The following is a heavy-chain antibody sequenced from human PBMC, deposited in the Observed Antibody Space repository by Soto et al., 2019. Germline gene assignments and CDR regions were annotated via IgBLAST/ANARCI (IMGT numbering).Heavy chain of an antibody. CDR1: GFTFSSYR. V-gene: IGHV3-74*01. CDR3: ARAGYCSGGSCPHYYYGMDV. CDR2: INSDGSST. Sequence: GGSLRLSCAASGFTFSSYRMHWVRQAPGKGLVWVSRINSDGSSTSYADSVKGRFTISRDNAKNTLYLQMNSLRAEDTAVYYCARAGYCSGGSCPHYYYGMDVWGQGTTVTVSS. D-gene: IGHD2-15*01. J-gene: IGHJ6*02.